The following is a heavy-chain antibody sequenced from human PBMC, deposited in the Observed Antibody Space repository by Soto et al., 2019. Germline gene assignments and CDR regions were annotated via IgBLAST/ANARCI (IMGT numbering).Heavy chain of an antibody. D-gene: IGHD4-17*01. CDR3: ARARGTVTSYPDY. Sequence: QVQLVESGGGLVKPGGSLRLSCAASGFTFSDYYMSWIRQAPGKGLEWVSYISSSSGSTIYYADSVKGRFTISRDNAKNSLYLQMNSLRAEDTAVYYCARARGTVTSYPDYWGQGTLVTVSS. V-gene: IGHV3-11*01. CDR1: GFTFSDYY. CDR2: ISSSSGSTI. J-gene: IGHJ4*02.